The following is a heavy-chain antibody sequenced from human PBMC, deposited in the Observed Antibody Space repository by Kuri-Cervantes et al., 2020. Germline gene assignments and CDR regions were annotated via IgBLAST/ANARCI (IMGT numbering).Heavy chain of an antibody. CDR2: LRYDGTNK. CDR1: GFTFSSHA. J-gene: IGHJ2*01. Sequence: GGSLRLSCAASGFTFSSHAMHWVRQAPGKGLEWVAFLRYDGTNKYFADSVKGRFTLSRDNSKNTLYLQMSSLRAEDTAVYYCAKDWTLDSYDNVNWYFDHWGRGTLVTVSS. CDR3: AKDWTLDSYDNVNWYFDH. D-gene: IGHD5-12*01. V-gene: IGHV3-30*02.